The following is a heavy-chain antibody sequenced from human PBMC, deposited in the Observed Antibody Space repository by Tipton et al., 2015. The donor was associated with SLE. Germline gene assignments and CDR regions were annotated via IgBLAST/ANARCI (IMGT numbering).Heavy chain of an antibody. CDR1: GGTFSSYA. J-gene: IGHJ6*02. CDR2: IIPILGIA. Sequence: QVQLVQSGAEVKKPGSSVKVSCKASGGTFSSYAISWVRQAPGQGLEWMGGIIPILGIANYAQKFQGRVTITTDESTSQAYMELSSLRSEDAAVYYCATGEWVAATLRYYYGMDVWGQGTTVTVSS. CDR3: ATGEWVAATLRYYYGMDV. D-gene: IGHD2-15*01. V-gene: IGHV1-69*01.